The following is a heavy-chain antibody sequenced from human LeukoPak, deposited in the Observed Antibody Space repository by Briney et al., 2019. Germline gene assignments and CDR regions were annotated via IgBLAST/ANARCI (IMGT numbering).Heavy chain of an antibody. CDR3: ARIPLSGSYYATLDY. CDR1: GGSVSSGSYY. J-gene: IGHJ4*02. Sequence: SETLSLTCTVSGGSVSSGSYYWSWIRQPPGKGLEWIGYIYYTGSTNYNPSLKSRVTMSVDTSKNQFSLNLSSVTAADTAVYYCARIPLSGSYYATLDYWGQGTLVTVSS. V-gene: IGHV4-61*01. CDR2: IYYTGST. D-gene: IGHD1-26*01.